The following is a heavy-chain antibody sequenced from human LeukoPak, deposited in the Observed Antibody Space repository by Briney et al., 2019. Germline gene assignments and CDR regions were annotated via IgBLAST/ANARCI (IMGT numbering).Heavy chain of an antibody. V-gene: IGHV4-59*12. CDR2: IYYSGNT. CDR3: RYNRGRLDY. Sequence: PSETLSLTCTVSGGSISSFYWSWIRQPPGKGLEWIGYIYYSGNTNYNPSLKSRVTISVDTSKNQFSLKLSSVTAADTAVYYCRYNRGRLDYWGQGTLVTVSS. D-gene: IGHD5-24*01. J-gene: IGHJ4*02. CDR1: GGSISSFY.